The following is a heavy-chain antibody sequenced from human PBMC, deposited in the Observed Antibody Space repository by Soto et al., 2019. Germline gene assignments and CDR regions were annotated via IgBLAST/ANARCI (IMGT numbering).Heavy chain of an antibody. D-gene: IGHD2-21*02. J-gene: IGHJ4*02. V-gene: IGHV3-23*01. CDR1: GFSFTNFA. CDR2: IGASGDIT. Sequence: GGSLRLSCAASGFSFTNFAMSWVRQAPGKGLEWVAGIGASGDITWYADSVKGRLSISRDNSKNTLYLQLDSLRFEDTAVYYCAKDDFTDRGDDYFDYWGPGTLVTVSS. CDR3: AKDDFTDRGDDYFDY.